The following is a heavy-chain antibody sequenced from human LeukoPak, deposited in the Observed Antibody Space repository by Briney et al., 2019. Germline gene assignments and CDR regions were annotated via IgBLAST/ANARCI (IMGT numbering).Heavy chain of an antibody. Sequence: GRSLRLSCAASGFTLSSYAMHWVRQAPGKGLEWVAVISYDGSNKYYADSVKGRFTISRDNSKNTLYLQMNSLRAEDTAVYYCARDGPSMVRGVIIQRTYYFDYWGQGTLVTVSS. D-gene: IGHD3-10*01. CDR1: GFTLSSYA. CDR3: ARDGPSMVRGVIIQRTYYFDY. J-gene: IGHJ4*02. CDR2: ISYDGSNK. V-gene: IGHV3-30-3*01.